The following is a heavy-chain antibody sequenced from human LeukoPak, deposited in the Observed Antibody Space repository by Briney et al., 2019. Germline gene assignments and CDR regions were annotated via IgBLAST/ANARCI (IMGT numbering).Heavy chain of an antibody. J-gene: IGHJ4*02. CDR3: ARFTRTYYYGSGSYIDH. D-gene: IGHD3-10*01. CDR1: GYTFTGYY. V-gene: IGHV1-2*02. CDR2: INPNSGGT. Sequence: ASVKVSCKASGYTFTGYYMHWVRQAPGQGLEWMGWINPNSGGTNYAQKFQGRVTMTRDTSISTAYTELSRLRSDDTAVYYCARFTRTYYYGSGSYIDHWGQGTLVTVSS.